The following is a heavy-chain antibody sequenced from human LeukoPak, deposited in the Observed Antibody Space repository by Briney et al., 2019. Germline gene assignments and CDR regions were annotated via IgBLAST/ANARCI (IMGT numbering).Heavy chain of an antibody. CDR3: AKDDTDYYGSGSYYNAALDY. V-gene: IGHV3-64*04. J-gene: IGHJ4*02. D-gene: IGHD3-10*01. Sequence: GGSLRLSCAASGFTFSSYAMHWVRQAPGKGLEYVSAISSNGGSTYYADSVKGRFTISRDNSKNTLYLQMNSLRAEDTAVYYCAKDDTDYYGSGSYYNAALDYWGQGTLVTVSS. CDR1: GFTFSSYA. CDR2: ISSNGGST.